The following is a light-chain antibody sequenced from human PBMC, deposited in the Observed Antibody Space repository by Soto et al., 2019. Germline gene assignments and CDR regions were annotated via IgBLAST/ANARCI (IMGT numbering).Light chain of an antibody. V-gene: IGKV3-11*01. CDR2: EAS. J-gene: IGKJ4*01. Sequence: EIVLTQSPATLSLSPGERATLSCSASQSVSSYLPWYQQKPGQAPRLLIYEASNRATGSPARFSGIGSGTELTLTISSISTADSALYYCQQRRNWPLDVGGGTKGDI. CDR1: QSVSSY. CDR3: QQRRNWPLD.